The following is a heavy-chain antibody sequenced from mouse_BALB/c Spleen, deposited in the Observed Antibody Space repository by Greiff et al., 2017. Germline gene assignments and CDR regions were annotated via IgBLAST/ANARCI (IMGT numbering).Heavy chain of an antibody. CDR1: GFNIKDYY. J-gene: IGHJ3*01. Sequence: VQLQQSGAELVRPGALVKLSCKASGFNIKDYYMHWVKQRPEQGLEWIGRIDPANGNTKYDPKFQGKATITADTSSNTAYLQLSSLTSEDTAVYYCAYDYDSFAYWGQGTLVTVSA. CDR3: AYDYDSFAY. V-gene: IGHV14-1*02. D-gene: IGHD2-4*01. CDR2: IDPANGNT.